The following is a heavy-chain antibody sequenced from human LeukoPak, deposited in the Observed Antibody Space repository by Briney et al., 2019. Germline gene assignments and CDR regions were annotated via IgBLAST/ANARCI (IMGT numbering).Heavy chain of an antibody. V-gene: IGHV4-59*08. D-gene: IGHD4-17*01. CDR3: ARYGGYGDYHY. CDR1: GGSINDYY. CDR2: ISYSGSNN. Sequence: SETLSLTCTVSGGSINDYYWSWIRQPPGKGLEWIGHISYSGSNNNYNPSLKSRVTISVDTSKIQFSLKLSSVTAADTAMYYCARYGGYGDYHYRGQGTLVTVSS. J-gene: IGHJ4*02.